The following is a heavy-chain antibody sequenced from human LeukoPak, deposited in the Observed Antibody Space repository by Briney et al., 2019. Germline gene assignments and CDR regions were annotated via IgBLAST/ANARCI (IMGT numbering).Heavy chain of an antibody. D-gene: IGHD2-21*02. CDR2: INTGNGNT. CDR3: ARNTETAIPLPYYFDY. Sequence: ASVNVSCKASGYTFTSYAMHWVRQAPGQRLECMGWINTGNGNTKYPQKFQGRVTITRDTSASTAYMDLSSLRSEDTAVYYCARNTETAIPLPYYFDYWGQGTLVTVSS. J-gene: IGHJ4*02. V-gene: IGHV1-3*04. CDR1: GYTFTSYA.